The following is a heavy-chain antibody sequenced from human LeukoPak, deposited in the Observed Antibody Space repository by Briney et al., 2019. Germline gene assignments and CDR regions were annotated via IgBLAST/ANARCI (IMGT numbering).Heavy chain of an antibody. CDR2: IYTSGST. D-gene: IGHD2-2*02. J-gene: IGHJ6*03. Sequence: ASETLSLTCTVSGGSISSYYWSWIRQPAGKGLEWIGRIYTSGSTNYNPSLKSRVTMSVDTSKNQFSLKLSSVTAADTAVYYCAGAYCSSTSCYRSYYYYMDVWGKGTTVTVSS. V-gene: IGHV4-4*07. CDR1: GGSISSYY. CDR3: AGAYCSSTSCYRSYYYYMDV.